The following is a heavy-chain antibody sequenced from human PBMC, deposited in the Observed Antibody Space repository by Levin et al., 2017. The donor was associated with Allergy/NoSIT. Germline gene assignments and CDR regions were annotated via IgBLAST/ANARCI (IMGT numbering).Heavy chain of an antibody. Sequence: GGSLRLSCAASGFTFSSYAMHWVRQAPGKGLEWVAVISYDGSNKYYADSVKGRFTISRDNSKNTLYLQMNSLRAEDTAVYYCARRVLLWFGENYGMDVWGQGTTVTVSS. CDR1: GFTFSSYA. D-gene: IGHD3-10*01. CDR3: ARRVLLWFGENYGMDV. CDR2: ISYDGSNK. V-gene: IGHV3-30-3*01. J-gene: IGHJ6*02.